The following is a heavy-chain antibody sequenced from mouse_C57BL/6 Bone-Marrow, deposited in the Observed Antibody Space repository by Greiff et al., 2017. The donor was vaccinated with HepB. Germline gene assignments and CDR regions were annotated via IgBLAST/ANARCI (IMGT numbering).Heavy chain of an antibody. CDR1: GFTFSDYG. V-gene: IGHV5-17*01. CDR2: ISSGSSTI. D-gene: IGHD2-2*01. J-gene: IGHJ2*01. Sequence: EVNVVESGGGLVKPGGSLKLSCAASGFTFSDYGMHWVRQAPEKGLEWVAYISSGSSTIYYADTVKGRFTISRDNAKNTLFLQMTSLRSEDTAMYYCARPLTTMVTTDFDYWGQGTTLTVSS. CDR3: ARPLTTMVTTDFDY.